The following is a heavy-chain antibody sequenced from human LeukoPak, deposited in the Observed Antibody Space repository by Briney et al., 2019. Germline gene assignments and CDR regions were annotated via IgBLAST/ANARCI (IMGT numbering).Heavy chain of an antibody. J-gene: IGHJ4*02. V-gene: IGHV4-34*01. CDR3: ARIYDYVWGSYRYYFDY. Sequence: SETLSLTCAVYGGSFSGYYWSWIRQPPGKGLEWIGEINHSGSTNHNPSLKSRVTISVDTSKNQFSLKLSSVTAADTAVYYCARIYDYVWGSYRYYFDYWGQGTLVTVSS. D-gene: IGHD3-16*02. CDR1: GGSFSGYY. CDR2: INHSGST.